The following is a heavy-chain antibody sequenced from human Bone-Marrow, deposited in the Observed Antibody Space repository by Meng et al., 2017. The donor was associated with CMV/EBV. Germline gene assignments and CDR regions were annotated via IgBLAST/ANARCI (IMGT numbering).Heavy chain of an antibody. Sequence: TCPVYGGSFRGYYWSWIRQPPGKGLEWIGEINHSGSTNYNPSLKSRVTISVDTSKNQFSLKLSSVTAADTAVYYCASGGATGRLDYWGQGTLVTVSS. CDR3: ASGGATGRLDY. CDR2: INHSGST. CDR1: GGSFRGYY. J-gene: IGHJ4*02. D-gene: IGHD1-26*01. V-gene: IGHV4-34*01.